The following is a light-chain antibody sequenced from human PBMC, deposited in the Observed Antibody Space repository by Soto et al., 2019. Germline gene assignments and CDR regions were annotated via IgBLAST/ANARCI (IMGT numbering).Light chain of an antibody. CDR1: LTSINW. Sequence: IRLTQSPSTLSAAVGDRVTITCRSSLTSINWLSWYQQKPGKAPKLLIYDASSLHSGVPSRCSGSGSGTEFTLTISSRQHDDFATYYCQQYDNYSWTFGRGTKVDIK. J-gene: IGKJ1*01. CDR3: QQYDNYSWT. V-gene: IGKV1-5*01. CDR2: DAS.